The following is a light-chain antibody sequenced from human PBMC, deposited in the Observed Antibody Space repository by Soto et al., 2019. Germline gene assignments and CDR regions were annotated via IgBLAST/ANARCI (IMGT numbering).Light chain of an antibody. CDR1: SSDVGAYNY. CDR3: SSYASTSPVL. J-gene: IGLJ2*01. Sequence: QSVLTQPASVSGSPGQSITISCIGSSSDVGAYNYVSWYQQHPDKAPKLLIFEVSNRPSGVSGRFSGSKSGIAAPLTVSVLPPEDEADYYCSSYASTSPVLFGGGTKLTVL. V-gene: IGLV2-14*01. CDR2: EVS.